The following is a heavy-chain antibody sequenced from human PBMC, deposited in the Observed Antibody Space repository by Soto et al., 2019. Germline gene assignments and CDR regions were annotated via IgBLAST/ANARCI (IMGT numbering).Heavy chain of an antibody. CDR2: IYWNDDK. D-gene: IGHD1-26*01. V-gene: IGHV2-5*01. CDR3: AHRHELGSFDI. Sequence: GPTPVNPTPTLPLTCTFSGFSLSTRAVGVGWIRQPPGKALEWLALIYWNDDKRYSPPLKNRLTITKDTSKNHVVLTMTNMDPVDTATYYCAHRHELGSFDIWGQGTKVTVSS. CDR1: GFSLSTRAVG. J-gene: IGHJ3*02.